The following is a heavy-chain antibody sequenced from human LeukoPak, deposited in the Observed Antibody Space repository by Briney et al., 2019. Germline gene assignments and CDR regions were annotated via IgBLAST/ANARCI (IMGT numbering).Heavy chain of an antibody. CDR1: GGSFSGYY. D-gene: IGHD4-17*01. CDR2: INHSGST. J-gene: IGHJ4*02. Sequence: SETLSLTCAVYGGSFSGYYWSWIRQPPGKGPEWIGEINHSGSTNYNPSLKSRVTISVDTSKNQFSLKLSSVTAADTAVYYCARGLPTNIPVTSYFDYWGQGTLVTVSS. CDR3: ARGLPTNIPVTSYFDY. V-gene: IGHV4-34*01.